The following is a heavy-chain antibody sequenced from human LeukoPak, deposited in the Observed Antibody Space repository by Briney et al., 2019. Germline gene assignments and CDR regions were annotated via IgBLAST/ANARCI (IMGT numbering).Heavy chain of an antibody. Sequence: KSGESLKISCKGSGYSFTSYWIGWVRQMPGKGLEWMGIIYPGDSDTRYSLSFQGQVTISADKSISTAYLQWSSLKASDTAMYYCARYIVGASDAFDIWGQGTMVTVSS. J-gene: IGHJ3*02. CDR1: GYSFTSYW. CDR2: IYPGDSDT. D-gene: IGHD1-26*01. V-gene: IGHV5-51*01. CDR3: ARYIVGASDAFDI.